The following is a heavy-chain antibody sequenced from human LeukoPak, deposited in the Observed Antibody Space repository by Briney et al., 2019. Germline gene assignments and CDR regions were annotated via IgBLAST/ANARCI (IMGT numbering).Heavy chain of an antibody. CDR1: GYTFTGYY. Sequence: ASVTVSCKASGYTFTGYYMHWVRQAPGQGLEWMGWINPNSGGTNYAQKFQGRVTMTRDTSISTAYMELSRLRSDDTAVYYCARDIVVVPAARRDVFDYWGQGTLVTVSS. J-gene: IGHJ4*02. CDR3: ARDIVVVPAARRDVFDY. CDR2: INPNSGGT. V-gene: IGHV1-2*02. D-gene: IGHD2-2*01.